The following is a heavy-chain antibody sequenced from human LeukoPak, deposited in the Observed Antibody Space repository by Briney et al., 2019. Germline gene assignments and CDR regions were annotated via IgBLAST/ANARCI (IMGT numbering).Heavy chain of an antibody. Sequence: SVKVSCKASGGTFSSYAISWVRQAPGQGLEWMGRIIPILGIANYAQKFQGRVTITADKSTSTAYMELSSLRSEDTAVYYCARVGCSSTSCYVGWFDPWGQGTLVTVSS. J-gene: IGHJ5*02. CDR1: GGTFSSYA. D-gene: IGHD2-2*01. CDR3: ARVGCSSTSCYVGWFDP. CDR2: IIPILGIA. V-gene: IGHV1-69*04.